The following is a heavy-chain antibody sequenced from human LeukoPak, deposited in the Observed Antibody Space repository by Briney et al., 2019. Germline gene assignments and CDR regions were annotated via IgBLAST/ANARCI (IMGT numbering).Heavy chain of an antibody. CDR2: IHSGTTT. J-gene: IGHJ4*02. V-gene: IGHV3-53*01. CDR3: AKVGPYGSGSP. CDR1: EFPVSRNY. Sequence: GGSLRLSWAPSEFPVSRNYSNWVRQSPGKGLEWVSLIHSGTTTYYADSVKGRFTFSRDNSRNTLNLQMNSLRAEDTAVYYCAKVGPYGSGSPWGQGTLVTVSS. D-gene: IGHD3-10*01.